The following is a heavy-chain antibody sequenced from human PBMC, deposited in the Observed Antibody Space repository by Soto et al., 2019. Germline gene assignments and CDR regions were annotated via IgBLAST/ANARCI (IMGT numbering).Heavy chain of an antibody. J-gene: IGHJ6*02. D-gene: IGHD2-15*01. V-gene: IGHV3-30-3*01. Sequence: GGSLRLSCAASGFTFSSYAMHWVRQAPGKGLEWVAVISYDGSNKYYADSVKGRFTISRDNSKNTLYLQMNSLRAEDTAVYYCARALGGGYCSGGSCYFDYYYGMDVWGQGTTVTVSS. CDR3: ARALGGGYCSGGSCYFDYYYGMDV. CDR2: ISYDGSNK. CDR1: GFTFSSYA.